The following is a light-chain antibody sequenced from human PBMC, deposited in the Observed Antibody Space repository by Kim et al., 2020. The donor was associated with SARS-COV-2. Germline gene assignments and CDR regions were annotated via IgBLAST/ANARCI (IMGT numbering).Light chain of an antibody. CDR1: QSISSW. CDR3: QQYNSSPWT. CDR2: KAS. Sequence: DTQMTQPPSTLSASVGDRVTITSRASQSISSWLAWYQQKPGKAPKLLIYKASSLESGVPSRFSGSGSGTEFTLTISSLQPDDFATYYCQQYNSSPWTFGQGTKVDIK. V-gene: IGKV1-5*03. J-gene: IGKJ1*01.